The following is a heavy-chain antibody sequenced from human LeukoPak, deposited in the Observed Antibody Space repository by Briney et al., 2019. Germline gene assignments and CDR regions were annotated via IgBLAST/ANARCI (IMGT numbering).Heavy chain of an antibody. Sequence: GASVKVSCKASGGTFSSYAINWVRQATGQGLEWMGWMNPNSGNTGYAQKFQGRVTMTRNTSISTAYMELSSLRSEDTAVYYCAREAYYYDSSGGAFDIWGQGTMVTVSS. V-gene: IGHV1-8*02. D-gene: IGHD3-22*01. CDR3: AREAYYYDSSGGAFDI. J-gene: IGHJ3*02. CDR1: GGTFSSYA. CDR2: MNPNSGNT.